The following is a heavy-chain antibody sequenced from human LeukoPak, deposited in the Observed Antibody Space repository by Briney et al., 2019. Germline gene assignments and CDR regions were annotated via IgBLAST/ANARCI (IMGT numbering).Heavy chain of an antibody. CDR2: IKQDGSEK. J-gene: IGHJ4*02. CDR1: GITFSSFW. D-gene: IGHD4-17*01. Sequence: GGSLRLSCAASGITFSSFWMSWVRQAPGKGRDWLANIKQDGSEKYYVDSVKGRFTISRDNAKNSVYLQMNSLRAEDTAVYYCARDRTGPTARIPNYFDHWGQGTLVTVSS. V-gene: IGHV3-7*04. CDR3: ARDRTGPTARIPNYFDH.